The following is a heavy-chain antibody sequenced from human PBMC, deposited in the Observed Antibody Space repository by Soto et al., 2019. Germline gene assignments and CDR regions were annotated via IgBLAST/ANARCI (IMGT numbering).Heavy chain of an antibody. CDR2: ISGSGIST. D-gene: IGHD4-4*01. CDR1: GFTFSTYP. CDR3: VKPPVITASYYYYDMDV. Sequence: AQLLESGGGLVQPGGSLRLSCAASGFTFSTYPMSWVRQAPGKGLEWVSGISGSGISTYYTDSVKGRFTISRDNSKNTVFLQINSLRDEDTAVYYCVKPPVITASYYYYDMDVWGQGTTVTVSS. V-gene: IGHV3-23*01. J-gene: IGHJ6*02.